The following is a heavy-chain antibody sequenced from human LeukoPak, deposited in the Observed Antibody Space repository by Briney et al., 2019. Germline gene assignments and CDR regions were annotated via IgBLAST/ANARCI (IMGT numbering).Heavy chain of an antibody. CDR1: GGSISSYY. D-gene: IGHD6-13*01. CDR3: ARRGSSWYWDAFDI. CDR2: IYYSGST. J-gene: IGHJ3*02. V-gene: IGHV4-59*01. Sequence: SETLSIXCTVSGGSISSYYWSWIRQPPGKGLEWIGYIYYSGSTNYNPSLNSRVTISVDTSKNQFSLKLSSVTAADTAVYYCARRGSSWYWDAFDIWGQGTMVTVSS.